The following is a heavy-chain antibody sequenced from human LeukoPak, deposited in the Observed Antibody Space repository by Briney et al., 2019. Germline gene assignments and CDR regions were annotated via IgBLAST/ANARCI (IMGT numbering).Heavy chain of an antibody. CDR1: GYTFTGYY. CDR2: INPNSGGT. Sequence: ASVKVSCKASGYTFTGYYMHWVRQAPGQGLEWMGWINPNSGGTNYAQKVQGCVTMTRDTSISTAYMELSRLRSDDTAVYYCARAGTVEMTPLDYWGQGTLVTVSS. J-gene: IGHJ4*02. CDR3: ARAGTVEMTPLDY. D-gene: IGHD5-24*01. V-gene: IGHV1-2*04.